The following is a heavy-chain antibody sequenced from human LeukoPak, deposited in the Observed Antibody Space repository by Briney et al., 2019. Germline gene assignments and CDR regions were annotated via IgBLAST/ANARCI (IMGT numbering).Heavy chain of an antibody. V-gene: IGHV4-59*01. D-gene: IGHD3-10*01. J-gene: IGHJ5*02. CDR3: AREGMKPGWFDP. CDR1: GGSISSYY. Sequence: SETLSLTCTVSGGSISSYYWSWIRQPPGKGLEWIGYIHYSGSTNYNPSLKSRVTISVDTSKNQFSLKLSSVTAADTAVYYCAREGMKPGWFDPWGQGTLVTVSS. CDR2: IHYSGST.